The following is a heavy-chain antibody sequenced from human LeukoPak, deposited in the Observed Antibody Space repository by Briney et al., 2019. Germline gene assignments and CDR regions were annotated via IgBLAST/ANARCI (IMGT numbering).Heavy chain of an antibody. CDR3: AKYRDSSGYMLALDI. CDR2: IKQDGSEK. J-gene: IGHJ3*02. V-gene: IGHV3-7*03. CDR1: GFTFSSYW. D-gene: IGHD3-22*01. Sequence: GGSLRLSCAASGFTFSSYWMSWVRQAPGKGLEWVANIKQDGSEKYYVDSVKGRFTISRDNAKNSLYLQMNSLRAEDTAVYYCAKYRDSSGYMLALDIWGQGTMVTVSS.